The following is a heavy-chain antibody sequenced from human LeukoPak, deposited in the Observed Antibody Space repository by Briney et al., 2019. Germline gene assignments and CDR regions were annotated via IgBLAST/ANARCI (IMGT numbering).Heavy chain of an antibody. Sequence: GASVKVSCRASGYTFTGYYMHWVRQAPGQGLEWMGWINPNSGGTNYAQKFQGRVTMTRDTSISTAYMELSRLSSEDTAVYYCARDPLLYSYYYYYMDVWGKGTTVTVSS. D-gene: IGHD2-8*01. CDR2: INPNSGGT. CDR3: ARDPLLYSYYYYYMDV. J-gene: IGHJ6*03. V-gene: IGHV1-2*02. CDR1: GYTFTGYY.